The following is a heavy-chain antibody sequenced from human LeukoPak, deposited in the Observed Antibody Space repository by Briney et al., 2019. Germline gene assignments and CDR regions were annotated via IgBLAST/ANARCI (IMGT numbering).Heavy chain of an antibody. Sequence: PGGSLRLSCAASGFTFSSYAMSWVRQAPGKGLEWVSAISGSGGSTYYADSVKGRFTISRDNSKNTLYLQMNSLRAEDTAVYYCAXDLXXXXXXXXDYWXXGXLVTV. CDR2: ISGSGGST. CDR1: GFTFSSYA. V-gene: IGHV3-23*01. CDR3: AXDLXXXXXXXXDY. J-gene: IGHJ4*02.